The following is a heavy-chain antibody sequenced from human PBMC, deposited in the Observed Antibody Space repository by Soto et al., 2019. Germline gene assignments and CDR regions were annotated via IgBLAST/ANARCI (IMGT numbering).Heavy chain of an antibody. V-gene: IGHV2-5*02. CDR1: GFSLATIAAG. Sequence: SGPTLVNPTQTLTLTCTVSGFSLATIAAGVGWVRQPPEKAPEWLALIYWDDKKVFRPSLESRLAISRDTSKDQVVLTMTNVDPDDTSTYFCVHRVTWGNYRQGRFNPWGQVTLVT. J-gene: IGHJ5*02. CDR2: IYWDDKK. CDR3: VHRVTWGNYRQGRFNP. D-gene: IGHD3-16*02.